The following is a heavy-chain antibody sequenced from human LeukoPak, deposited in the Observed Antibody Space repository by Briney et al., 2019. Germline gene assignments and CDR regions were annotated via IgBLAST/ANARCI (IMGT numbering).Heavy chain of an antibody. Sequence: GGSLRLSCAVSGFTFSSYTINWVRQAPGKGLEWVSSISSSSSYIYYADSVKGRFTISRDNAKNSLYLQMNSLRAEDTAVYYCARTGYNGAPIFWGQGTLVTVSS. V-gene: IGHV3-21*01. CDR3: ARTGYNGAPIF. D-gene: IGHD5-24*01. CDR1: GFTFSSYT. CDR2: ISSSSSYI. J-gene: IGHJ4*02.